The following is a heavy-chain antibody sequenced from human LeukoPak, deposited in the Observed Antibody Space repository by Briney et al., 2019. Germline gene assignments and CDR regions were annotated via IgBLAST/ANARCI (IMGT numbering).Heavy chain of an antibody. CDR3: AKVPRGEQLDELFDY. Sequence: AGVSLRLSCAASGFTFSSYAMSWVRQAPGKGREWVSAFSGSGGSTYYADSVKGRFTISRDNSKNTLYLQMNSLRAEDTAVYYCAKVPRGEQLDELFDYWGQGTLVTVSS. V-gene: IGHV3-23*01. J-gene: IGHJ4*02. CDR2: FSGSGGST. CDR1: GFTFSSYA. D-gene: IGHD6-6*01.